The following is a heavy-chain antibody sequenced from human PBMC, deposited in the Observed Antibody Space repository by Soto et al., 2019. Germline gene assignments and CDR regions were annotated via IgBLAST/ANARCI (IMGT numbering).Heavy chain of an antibody. D-gene: IGHD3-22*01. CDR3: ARVAPYYYDSSGLYAFDI. Sequence: GGSLRLSCAASGFTVSSNYMSWVRQAPGKGLEWVSVIYSGGSTYYADSVKGRFTISRDNSKNTLYLQMNSLRAEDTAVYYCARVAPYYYDSSGLYAFDIWGQGTMVPVSS. J-gene: IGHJ3*02. CDR1: GFTVSSNY. V-gene: IGHV3-53*01. CDR2: IYSGGST.